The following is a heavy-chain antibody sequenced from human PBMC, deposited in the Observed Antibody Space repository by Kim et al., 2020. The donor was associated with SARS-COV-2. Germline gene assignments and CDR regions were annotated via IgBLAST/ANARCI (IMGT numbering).Heavy chain of an antibody. V-gene: IGHV3-23*01. Sequence: GGSLRLSCAASGFTFSSYAMSWVRQAPGKGLEWVSAISGSGGSTYYADSVKGRFTISRDNSKNTLYLQMNSLRAEDTAVYYCAKSFGRGFGELSILDYWGQGTLVTVSS. D-gene: IGHD3-10*01. CDR2: ISGSGGST. CDR3: AKSFGRGFGELSILDY. J-gene: IGHJ4*02. CDR1: GFTFSSYA.